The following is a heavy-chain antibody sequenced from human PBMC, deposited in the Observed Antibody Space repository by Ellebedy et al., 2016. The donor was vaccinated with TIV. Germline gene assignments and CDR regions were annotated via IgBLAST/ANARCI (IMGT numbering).Heavy chain of an antibody. Sequence: AASVKVSCKASGYTFALYTMHWVRQAPGQRLEWLGWINTYTGNTEYSQNFQGRVTFPTDTAASTVYMSLSSLGSEDTAVYYCAKDRGGTGDFGYWGQGTLVTVSS. CDR2: INTYTGNT. V-gene: IGHV1-3*04. CDR1: GYTFALYT. D-gene: IGHD3-16*01. CDR3: AKDRGGTGDFGY. J-gene: IGHJ4*02.